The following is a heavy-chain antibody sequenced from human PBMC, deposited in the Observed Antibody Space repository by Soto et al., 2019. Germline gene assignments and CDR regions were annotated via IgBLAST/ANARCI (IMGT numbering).Heavy chain of an antibody. CDR1: EFTFSSYG. J-gene: IGHJ4*02. CDR3: ARSPMAAAGPYFDY. CDR2: IWYDGSNK. Sequence: PGGSLRLPCAASEFTFSSYGMHWVRQAPGKGLEWVAVIWYDGSNKYYADAVKGRFSISRDNSKNTLYLQMNSLRAEDMAVYYCARSPMAAAGPYFDYWGQGTLVTVSS. V-gene: IGHV3-33*01. D-gene: IGHD6-13*01.